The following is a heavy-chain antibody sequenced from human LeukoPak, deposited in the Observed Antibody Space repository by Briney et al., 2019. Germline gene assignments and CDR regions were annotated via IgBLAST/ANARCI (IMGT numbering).Heavy chain of an antibody. CDR1: GFTFSSYN. Sequence: AGGSLRLSCAASGFTFSSYNVNWVRQAPGKGPEWVSSITSSSSYIYYADSVKGRFTISRDNAKNSLYLQMDSLRVEDTAVYYCARDPYSGSYGPYYYYYMDVWGEGTTVTISS. CDR3: ARDPYSGSYGPYYYYYMDV. D-gene: IGHD1-26*01. V-gene: IGHV3-21*06. J-gene: IGHJ6*03. CDR2: ITSSSSYI.